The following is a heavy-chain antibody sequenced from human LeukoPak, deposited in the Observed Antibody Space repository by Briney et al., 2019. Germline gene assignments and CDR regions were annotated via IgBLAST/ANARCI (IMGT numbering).Heavy chain of an antibody. D-gene: IGHD4-17*01. CDR3: GTWTTVASYFDY. CDR1: GFTFSTYI. J-gene: IGHJ4*02. V-gene: IGHV3-21*06. CDR2: ISSSSTYI. Sequence: PGGSLRLSGAASGFTFSTYIMNWVRQAPGKGLDWVSSISSSSTYIYYADSVKGRFTISRDNAKNSLYLQMHSLRAEDTAVYYCGTWTTVASYFDYWGQGTLVTVSS.